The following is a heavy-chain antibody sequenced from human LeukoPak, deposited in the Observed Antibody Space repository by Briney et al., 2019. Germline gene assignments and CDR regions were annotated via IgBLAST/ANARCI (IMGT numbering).Heavy chain of an antibody. V-gene: IGHV3-15*07. CDR3: TRTRWLQLAFLDS. CDR2: IKTKTDGGTT. D-gene: IGHD5-24*01. J-gene: IGHJ4*02. CDR1: GFTFSNAW. Sequence: GGSLRLSCAASGFTFSNAWMNWVRQAPGKGLVWVGRIKTKTDGGTTDYAAPVKGRFTISRDDSKNTLYLQMNSLKTEDTAVYYCTRTRWLQLAFLDSWGQGTLVTVSS.